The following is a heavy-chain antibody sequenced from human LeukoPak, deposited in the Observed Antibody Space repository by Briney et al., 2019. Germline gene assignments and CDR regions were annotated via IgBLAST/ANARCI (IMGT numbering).Heavy chain of an antibody. D-gene: IGHD3-3*01. CDR2: IWHDGSNK. CDR1: GFTFSSYG. CDR3: AKDYDFWSAKYYYGMDV. Sequence: GRSLRLSCAASGFTFSSYGMHWVRQAPGKGLEWVAVIWHDGSNKYYADSVKGRFTISRDNSKNTLYLQMNSLRAEDTAVYYCAKDYDFWSAKYYYGMDVWGQGTTVTVSS. J-gene: IGHJ6*02. V-gene: IGHV3-33*06.